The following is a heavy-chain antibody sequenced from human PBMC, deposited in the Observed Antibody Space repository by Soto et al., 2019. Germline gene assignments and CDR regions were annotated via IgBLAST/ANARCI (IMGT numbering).Heavy chain of an antibody. CDR2: IIPIFGTA. CDR1: GGTFSSYA. CDR3: AGHIAVVGTRRRGIDY. J-gene: IGHJ4*02. Sequence: SVRVSCKASGGTFSSYAISWVREARGQGLEWMGGIIPIFGTANYAQKFQGRVTITADESTSTAYMELSSLRSEDTAVYYCAGHIAVVGTRRRGIDYWGQGTRVTVSS. V-gene: IGHV1-69*13. D-gene: IGHD6-19*01.